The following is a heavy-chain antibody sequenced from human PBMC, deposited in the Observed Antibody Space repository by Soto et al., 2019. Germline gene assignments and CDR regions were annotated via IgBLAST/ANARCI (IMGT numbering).Heavy chain of an antibody. CDR1: GGSFSAYY. D-gene: IGHD5-12*01. CDR3: ASGHLRHCPSDAFDI. V-gene: IGHV4-34*01. Sequence: QVQLQQWGAGLLKPSETLSLTCAVYGGSFSAYYWSWIRQPPGKGLEWIGEINHGGTTNYNPALRSRVPISVDTSNNQFSLKLSSVTAADTAVYYCASGHLRHCPSDAFDIWGQGTMVTVSS. J-gene: IGHJ3*02. CDR2: INHGGTT.